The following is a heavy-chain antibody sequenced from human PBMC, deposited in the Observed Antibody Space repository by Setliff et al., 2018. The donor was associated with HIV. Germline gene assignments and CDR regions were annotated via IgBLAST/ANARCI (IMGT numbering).Heavy chain of an antibody. Sequence: GASVKVSCKTSGYTFSTYNMDWVRQAPGQGLEWMGGIIPILGTTQFAQKFQGRLTITADESTSTAYMELSSLKSEDTAVYYCARARGIITTFDYWGQGTLVTVSS. CDR3: ARARGIITTFDY. J-gene: IGHJ4*02. D-gene: IGHD3-22*01. CDR2: IIPILGTT. V-gene: IGHV1-69*13. CDR1: GYTFSTYN.